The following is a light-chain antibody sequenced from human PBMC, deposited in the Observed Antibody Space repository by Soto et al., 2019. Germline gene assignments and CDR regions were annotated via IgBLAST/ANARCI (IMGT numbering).Light chain of an antibody. CDR2: EGS. Sequence: QSARTQPASVSGSPGQSITISCTGTSSDVGSYNLVSWYQQHPGKAPKLMIYEGSKRPSGVSNRFSGSKSGNTASLTISGLQAEDEADYYCCSYAGSSTLVFGTGTRSPS. J-gene: IGLJ1*01. CDR3: CSYAGSSTLV. CDR1: SSDVGSYNL. V-gene: IGLV2-23*01.